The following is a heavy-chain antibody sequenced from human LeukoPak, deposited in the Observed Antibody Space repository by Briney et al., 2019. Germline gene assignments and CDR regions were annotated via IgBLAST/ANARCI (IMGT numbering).Heavy chain of an antibody. CDR2: INPNGGST. D-gene: IGHD5-24*01. Sequence: ASGKVSGKSSGYTFTSYFVHWVPNPPGQGLEWMGIINPNGGSTRYAQKFQGRVTMTRDTSTSIVFIELSSLRSEDTAVYYCARGIGNGYRLFDYWGQGTLVTVSS. V-gene: IGHV1-46*01. CDR1: GYTFTSYF. J-gene: IGHJ4*02. CDR3: ARGIGNGYRLFDY.